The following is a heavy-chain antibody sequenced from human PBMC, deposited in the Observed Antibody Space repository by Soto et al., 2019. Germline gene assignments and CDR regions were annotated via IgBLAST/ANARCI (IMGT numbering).Heavy chain of an antibody. J-gene: IGHJ4*02. V-gene: IGHV4-59*01. CDR3: ERSSITMVRGVDN. Sequence: QVQLQESGPGLVKPSETLSLTCTVYGGSISSYYWSWIRQPPGKGLEWIGYIYYSGSTNYNPSLKSRVTISVDTSKNQFSLKLSSVTAADTAVYYCERSSITMVRGVDNWGQGTLLTVSS. D-gene: IGHD3-10*01. CDR1: GGSISSYY. CDR2: IYYSGST.